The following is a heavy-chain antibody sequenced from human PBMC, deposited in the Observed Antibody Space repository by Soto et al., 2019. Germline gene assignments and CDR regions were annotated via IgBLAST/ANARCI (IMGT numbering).Heavy chain of an antibody. CDR2: IYRSGST. J-gene: IGHJ4*02. V-gene: IGHV4-4*07. Sequence: QVQLQGSGPGLVRPSGTLSLTCSVSGASVTGYSWTWIRQPAGRGLEWIGLIYRSGSTTYNPSLERRVTMSLDTSETQFSLRLTSVTAAETAVYYCARVFYTDSGGYPRPIFDSWSQGTLVTVSS. D-gene: IGHD3-22*01. CDR3: ARVFYTDSGGYPRPIFDS. CDR1: GASVTGYS.